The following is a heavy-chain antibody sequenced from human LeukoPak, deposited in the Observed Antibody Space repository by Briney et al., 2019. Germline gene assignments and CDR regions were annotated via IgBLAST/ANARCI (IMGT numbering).Heavy chain of an antibody. CDR2: ICIAGDT. CDR3: ARDTSGMDV. D-gene: IGHD3-16*01. Sequence: GGSLRLSCAASGFTLSTYDMHWGRHVPGKGLEWVSAICIAGDTHYPGSVKGRFTISRENAKNSLYLQMNSLTAGDTAVSYCARDTSGMDVWGQGTTVSVSS. J-gene: IGHJ6*02. CDR1: GFTLSTYD. V-gene: IGHV3-13*01.